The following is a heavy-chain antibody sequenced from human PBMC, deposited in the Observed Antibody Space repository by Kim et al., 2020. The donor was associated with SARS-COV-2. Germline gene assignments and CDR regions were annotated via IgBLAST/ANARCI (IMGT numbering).Heavy chain of an antibody. J-gene: IGHJ4*02. Sequence: SVKVSCKASGGTFSSYAISWVRQAPGQGLEWLGRIIPILGIANYAQKFQGRVTITADKSTSTAYMELSSLRSEDTAVYYCASGSVDTDDYWGQGTLVTVSS. V-gene: IGHV1-69*04. D-gene: IGHD5-18*01. CDR3: ASGSVDTDDY. CDR2: IIPILGIA. CDR1: GGTFSSYA.